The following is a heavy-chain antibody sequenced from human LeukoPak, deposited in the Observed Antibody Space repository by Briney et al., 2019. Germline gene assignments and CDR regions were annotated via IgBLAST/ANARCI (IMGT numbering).Heavy chain of an antibody. D-gene: IGHD6-19*01. Sequence: SETLSLTCAVSGGSISSGTYSWSWIRQPPGKGLEWIGYSYYSGRTYYNPSLKSRITISVDTSKNQFSLKLSSVTAADTAVYYCARAYSSGWSNWFDPWGQGTLVTVSS. CDR1: GGSISSGTYS. CDR3: ARAYSSGWSNWFDP. J-gene: IGHJ5*02. V-gene: IGHV4-30-4*07. CDR2: SYYSGRT.